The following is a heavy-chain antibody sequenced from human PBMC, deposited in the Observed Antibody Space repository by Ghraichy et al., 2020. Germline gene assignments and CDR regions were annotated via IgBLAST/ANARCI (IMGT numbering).Heavy chain of an antibody. J-gene: IGHJ4*02. CDR3: TTDWLTYAYATFDH. V-gene: IGHV3-15*01. D-gene: IGHD3-16*01. CDR2: VKNAGAT. Sequence: GESLNISCAASGFTFSNAWMSWVRQTPGKGLEWVGRVKNAGATDYAASVRGRVTISRDDSKNTLYLQMNRLETVDSAVYYCTTDWLTYAYATFDHWGRGTLVTVSS. CDR1: GFTFSNAW.